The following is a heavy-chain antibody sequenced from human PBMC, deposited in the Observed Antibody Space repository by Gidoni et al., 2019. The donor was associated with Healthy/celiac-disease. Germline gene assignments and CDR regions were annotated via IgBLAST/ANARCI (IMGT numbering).Heavy chain of an antibody. CDR1: GGSISSYY. V-gene: IGHV4-59*01. J-gene: IGHJ6*02. CDR3: ARGATEYYYYYGMDV. CDR2: IYYSGST. Sequence: QVQLQESGPGLVKPSETLSLTCTVSGGSISSYYWRWIRPPPGKGLEWIGYIYYSGSTNYNPSLKSRVTISVDTSKNQFSLKLSSVTAADTAVYYCARGATEYYYYYGMDVWGQGTTVTVSS. D-gene: IGHD4-4*01.